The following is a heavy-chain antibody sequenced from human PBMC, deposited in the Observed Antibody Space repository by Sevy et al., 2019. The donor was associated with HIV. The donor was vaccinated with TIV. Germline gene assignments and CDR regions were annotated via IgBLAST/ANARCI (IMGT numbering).Heavy chain of an antibody. Sequence: SGCLRLSCAASGFTFSSYSMNWVRQAPGKGLEGVSSISSSSSYIYYADSVKGRFTISRDNAKNSLYLQMSSLRAEDTAVYHCVRGGLRFWELEPLDYWGLGTLVNVSS. J-gene: IGHJ4*02. CDR3: VRGGLRFWELEPLDY. D-gene: IGHD3-10*01. V-gene: IGHV3-21*06. CDR2: ISSSSSYI. CDR1: GFTFSSYS.